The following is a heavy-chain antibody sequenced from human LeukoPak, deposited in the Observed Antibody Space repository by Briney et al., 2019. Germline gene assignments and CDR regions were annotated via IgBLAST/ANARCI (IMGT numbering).Heavy chain of an antibody. J-gene: IGHJ4*02. D-gene: IGHD2-21*02. CDR1: GFTFSTYT. CDR3: ARKTAESGTADY. Sequence: GGSLRLSCAASGFTFSTYTMAWVRQAPGGGLEWVSATSGSGISTYYADSVKGRFTISRDNSKGTLFLQMSSLGGEDTALYYCARKTAESGTADYWGQGTLVTVSS. V-gene: IGHV3-23*01. CDR2: TSGSGIST.